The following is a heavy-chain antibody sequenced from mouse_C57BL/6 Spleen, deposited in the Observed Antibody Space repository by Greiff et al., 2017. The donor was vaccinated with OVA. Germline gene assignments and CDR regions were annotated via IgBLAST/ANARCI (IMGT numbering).Heavy chain of an antibody. Sequence: VQLKESGAELVKPGASVKLSCTASGFNITDYYMHWVKPRTEQGLEWIGRIDPEDGENKYAPKFQGTATITADTPSNTAYLQLISLTSEDAAVYYCASSYYGNLWFAYWGQGTLVTVSA. J-gene: IGHJ3*01. V-gene: IGHV14-2*01. CDR3: ASSYYGNLWFAY. CDR2: IDPEDGEN. D-gene: IGHD2-1*01. CDR1: GFNITDYY.